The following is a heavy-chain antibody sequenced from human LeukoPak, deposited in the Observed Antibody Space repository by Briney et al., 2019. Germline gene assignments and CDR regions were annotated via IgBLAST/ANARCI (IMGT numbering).Heavy chain of an antibody. Sequence: GGSLRLSCAASGFTFSSYGMHWVRQAPGKGLEWVAVTSYDGSNKYYADSVKGRFTISRDNSKNTLYLQMNSLRAEDTAVYYCAKDLETTAINYHYYGMDGWGQGTTVTVPS. V-gene: IGHV3-30*18. CDR2: TSYDGSNK. CDR1: GFTFSSYG. D-gene: IGHD4-17*01. J-gene: IGHJ6*02. CDR3: AKDLETTAINYHYYGMDG.